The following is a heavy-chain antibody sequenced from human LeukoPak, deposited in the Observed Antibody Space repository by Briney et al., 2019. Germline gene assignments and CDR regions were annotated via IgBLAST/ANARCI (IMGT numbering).Heavy chain of an antibody. CDR2: IYYSGST. Sequence: PSQTLSLTCTVSGGSISSGDYYWSWIRQPPGKGLEWIGYIYYSGSTYYNPSLKSRVTISVDTSKNQFSLKLSSVTAADTAVYYCARSXXXXWSGYPYTFDYWGQGTLVXVSS. D-gene: IGHD3-3*01. V-gene: IGHV4-30-4*08. CDR1: GGSISSGDYY. J-gene: IGHJ4*02. CDR3: ARSXXXXWSGYPYTFDY.